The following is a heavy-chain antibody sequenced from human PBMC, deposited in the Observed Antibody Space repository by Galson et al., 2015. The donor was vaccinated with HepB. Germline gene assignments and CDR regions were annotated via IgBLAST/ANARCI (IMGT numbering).Heavy chain of an antibody. CDR2: FDPEDGET. D-gene: IGHD2-21*02. V-gene: IGHV1-24*01. Sequence: SVKVSCKVSGYTLTELSMHWVRQAPGKGLEWMGGFDPEDGETIYAQKFQGRVTMTEDTSTDTAYMELSSLRSEDTAVYYCATVVVTALATPRAGSAFDIWGQGTMVTVSS. CDR3: ATVVVTALATPRAGSAFDI. CDR1: GYTLTELS. J-gene: IGHJ3*02.